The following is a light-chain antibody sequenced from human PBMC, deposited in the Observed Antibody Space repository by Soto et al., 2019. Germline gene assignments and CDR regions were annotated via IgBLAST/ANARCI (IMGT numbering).Light chain of an antibody. J-gene: IGLJ1*01. Sequence: QSVLTQPPSVSGAXGXXXXXXXTGSSSNIWAGYDVHRYQQLPGTAPKLLIYGNSNRPSGVPDRFSGSKSGTSASLAITGLQAEDEADYYCQSYDSSLSGYVFGTGTQLTVL. CDR3: QSYDSSLSGYV. V-gene: IGLV1-40*01. CDR2: GNS. CDR1: SSNIWAGYD.